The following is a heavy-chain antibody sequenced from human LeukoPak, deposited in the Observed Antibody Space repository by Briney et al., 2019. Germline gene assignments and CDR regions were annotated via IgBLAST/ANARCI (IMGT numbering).Heavy chain of an antibody. Sequence: GGSLRLSCAASGFTFSSYAMSWVRQAPGKGLEWVSAISGSGGSTYYADSVKGRFTISRDNSKNTLYLQMNSLRAEDTAVYYCAKDIAARGYYYYYYMDVWGKGTTVTVSS. CDR3: AKDIAARGYYYYYYMDV. D-gene: IGHD6-6*01. CDR2: ISGSGGST. J-gene: IGHJ6*03. V-gene: IGHV3-23*01. CDR1: GFTFSSYA.